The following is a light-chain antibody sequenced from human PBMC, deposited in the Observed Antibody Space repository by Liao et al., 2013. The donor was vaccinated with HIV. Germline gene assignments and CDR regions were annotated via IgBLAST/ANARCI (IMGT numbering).Light chain of an antibody. J-gene: IGLJ2*01. V-gene: IGLV3-1*01. CDR1: KLGDKY. CDR3: LAWDSTTVV. Sequence: SYEVTQPPSVSVSPGQTATITCSGDKLGDKYACWYQQKAGQSPVMVIYQDIKRPSGIPERFSGSNSGNTATLTISGAQPMDEADYYCLAWDSTTVVFGGGTKLTAL. CDR2: QDI.